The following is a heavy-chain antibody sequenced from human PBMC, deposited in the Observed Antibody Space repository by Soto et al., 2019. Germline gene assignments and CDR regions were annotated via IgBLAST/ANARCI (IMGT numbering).Heavy chain of an antibody. V-gene: IGHV4-59*01. CDR2: IYYSGST. D-gene: IGHD3-10*01. CDR1: GGSISSYY. J-gene: IGHJ3*02. CDR3: ARGSMVRGPTAPPAAFDI. Sequence: TLSLTCTVSGGSISSYYWSWIRQPPGKGLEWIGYIYYSGSTNYNPSLKSRVTISVDTSKNQFSLKLSSVTAADTAVYYCARGSMVRGPTAPPAAFDIWGQGTMVTVSS.